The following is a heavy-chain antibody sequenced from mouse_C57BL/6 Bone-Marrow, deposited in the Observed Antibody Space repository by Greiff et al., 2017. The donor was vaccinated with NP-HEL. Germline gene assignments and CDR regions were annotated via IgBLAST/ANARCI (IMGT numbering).Heavy chain of an antibody. CDR1: GFNIKDDY. J-gene: IGHJ3*01. Sequence: EVKVVESGAELVRPGASVKLSCTASGFNIKDDYMHWVKQRPEQGLEWIGWIDPENGETEYASKFQGKATITADTSSNTAYLQLSSLTSEDTAVYYCTTRWLLRVAYWGQGTLVTVSA. D-gene: IGHD2-3*01. CDR2: IDPENGET. CDR3: TTRWLLRVAY. V-gene: IGHV14-4*01.